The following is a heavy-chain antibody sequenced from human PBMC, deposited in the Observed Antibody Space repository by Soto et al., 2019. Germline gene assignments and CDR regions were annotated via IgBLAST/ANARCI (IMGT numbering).Heavy chain of an antibody. V-gene: IGHV3-9*01. CDR3: AKDRSGTVRGVITFYFDY. D-gene: IGHD3-10*01. CDR2: ITWNSDKI. Sequence: GGSLRLSCAASGFTFDEYAMHWVRQAPGRGLEWVSGITWNSDKIGYPDSVKGRFTISRDNSKNTLYLQMNSLRAEDTAVYYCAKDRSGTVRGVITFYFDYWGQGT. CDR1: GFTFDEYA. J-gene: IGHJ4*02.